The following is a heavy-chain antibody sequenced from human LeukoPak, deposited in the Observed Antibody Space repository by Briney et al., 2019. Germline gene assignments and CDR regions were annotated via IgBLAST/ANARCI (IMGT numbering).Heavy chain of an antibody. J-gene: IGHJ4*02. CDR2: IYHSGST. CDR3: ARGPSGPAALY. Sequence: SETLSLTCTVSGGSISSGGYYWSWIRQPPGKGLEWIGYIYHSGSTYYNPSLKSRVTISVDRSKNQFSLKLSSVTAADTAVYYCARGPSGPAALYWGQGTLVTVSS. D-gene: IGHD2-2*01. CDR1: GGSISSGGYY. V-gene: IGHV4-30-2*01.